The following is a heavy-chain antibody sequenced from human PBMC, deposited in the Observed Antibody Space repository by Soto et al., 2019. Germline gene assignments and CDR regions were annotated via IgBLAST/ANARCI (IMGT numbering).Heavy chain of an antibody. CDR1: GGSISSSSYY. Sequence: PSETLSLTCTVSGGSISSSSYYWGGIRQPPGKGLEWIGSIYYSGSTYYNPSLKSRVTISVDTSKNQFSLKLSSVTAADTAVYYCARRYGASFDYWGQGTLVTVSS. CDR3: ARRYGASFDY. J-gene: IGHJ4*02. V-gene: IGHV4-39*01. D-gene: IGHD4-17*01. CDR2: IYYSGST.